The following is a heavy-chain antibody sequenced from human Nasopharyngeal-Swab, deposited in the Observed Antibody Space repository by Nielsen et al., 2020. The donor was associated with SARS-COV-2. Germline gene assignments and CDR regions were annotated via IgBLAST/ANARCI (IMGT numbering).Heavy chain of an antibody. J-gene: IGHJ6*02. D-gene: IGHD6-6*01. CDR1: GGSFSGYY. Sequence: PETLSLTCAVYGGSFSGYYWSWIRQPPGKGLEWIGYIYYSGSTNYNPSLKSRVTISVDTSKNQFSLKLSSVTAADTAVYYCARFSVLYGMDVWGQGTTVTVSS. CDR3: ARFSVLYGMDV. V-gene: IGHV4-59*13. CDR2: IYYSGST.